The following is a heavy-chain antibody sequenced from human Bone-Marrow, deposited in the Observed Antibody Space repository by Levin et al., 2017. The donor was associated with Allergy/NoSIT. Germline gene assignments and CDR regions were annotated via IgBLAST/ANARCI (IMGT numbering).Heavy chain of an antibody. Sequence: GGSLRLSCAASGFTFSSYWMSWVRQAPGKGLEWVANIKQDGSEKYYVDSVKGRFTISRDNAKNSLYLQMNSLRAEDTAVYYCARDGGDGSGGSCSLFDIWGQGTMVTVSS. J-gene: IGHJ3*02. CDR2: IKQDGSEK. CDR1: GFTFSSYW. CDR3: ARDGGDGSGGSCSLFDI. D-gene: IGHD2-15*01. V-gene: IGHV3-7*01.